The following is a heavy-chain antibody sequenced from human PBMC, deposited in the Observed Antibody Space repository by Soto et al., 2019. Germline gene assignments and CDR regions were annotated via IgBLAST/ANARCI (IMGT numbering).Heavy chain of an antibody. J-gene: IGHJ4*02. CDR2: IIPILGIA. D-gene: IGHD3-9*01. CDR3: ATFYDILTGYYVYY. CDR1: GGTFSSYT. V-gene: IGHV1-69*02. Sequence: QVQLVQSGAEVKKPGSSVKVSCKASGGTFSSYTISWVRQAPEQGLEWMGRIIPILGIANYAQKFQGRVTITADKSTSTAYMELSSLRSEDTAVYYCATFYDILTGYYVYYWGQGTLVTVSS.